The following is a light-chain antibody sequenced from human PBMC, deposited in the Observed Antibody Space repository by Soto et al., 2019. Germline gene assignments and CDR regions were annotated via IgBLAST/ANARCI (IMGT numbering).Light chain of an antibody. V-gene: IGKV3-20*01. CDR3: QQYYSSPRT. CDR2: GAS. J-gene: IGKJ1*01. Sequence: EIVLTQSPGTLSLSLGERATLSCRASQSIGLNSLPWYQQKPGQAPRVLFYGASNRATGIPDRFSASGSGTEFTLTISRLEPEDFAAYYCQQYYSSPRTFGQGTKVEI. CDR1: QSIGLNS.